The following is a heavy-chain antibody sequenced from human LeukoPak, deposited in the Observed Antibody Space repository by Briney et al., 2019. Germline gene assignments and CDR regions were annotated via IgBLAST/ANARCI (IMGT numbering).Heavy chain of an antibody. CDR3: ASGAARPWSDWFDP. D-gene: IGHD6-6*01. J-gene: IGHJ5*02. CDR2: IIPIFGTA. Sequence: SVKVSCKASGGTFINYAISWVRQAPGQGLEWMGGIIPIFGTANYAQKFQGRVTITTDESTSTAYMELSSLRSEDTAVYYCASGAARPWSDWFDPWGQGTLVTVSS. CDR1: GGTFINYA. V-gene: IGHV1-69*05.